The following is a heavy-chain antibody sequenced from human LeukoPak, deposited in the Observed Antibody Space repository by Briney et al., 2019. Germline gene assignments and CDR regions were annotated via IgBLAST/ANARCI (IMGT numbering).Heavy chain of an antibody. CDR1: GGSISSSSYY. Sequence: KPSETLSLTCTVSGGSISSSSYYWGWIRQPPGKGLEWIGTIFYSGSTYYNPSLKSRVTVSVDTSKNQCSLKMSSVTAADTSVYYCARHAVIRNYVGNFDSWGQGTLVTVSS. V-gene: IGHV4-39*01. D-gene: IGHD4-11*01. CDR3: ARHAVIRNYVGNFDS. J-gene: IGHJ4*02. CDR2: IFYSGST.